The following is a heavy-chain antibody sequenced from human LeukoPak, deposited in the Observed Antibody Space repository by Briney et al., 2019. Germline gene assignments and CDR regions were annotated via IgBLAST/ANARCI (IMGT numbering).Heavy chain of an antibody. V-gene: IGHV3-21*01. CDR1: GFTFSSYW. J-gene: IGHJ4*02. D-gene: IGHD6-19*01. CDR3: ARGGKIGSGWDWNFDY. CDR2: ISSSSSYI. Sequence: GGSLRLSCAASGFTFSSYWMTWVRQAPGKGLEWVSSISSSSSYISYADSVKGRFTISTDNAQRTRYLQMNSLRAEDTAVYYCARGGKIGSGWDWNFDYWGQGTLVIVSS.